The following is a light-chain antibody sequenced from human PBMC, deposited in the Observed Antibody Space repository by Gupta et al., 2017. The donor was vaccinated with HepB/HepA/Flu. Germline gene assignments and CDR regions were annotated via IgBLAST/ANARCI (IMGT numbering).Light chain of an antibody. CDR1: QSVNSNY. CDR2: GSS. Sequence: EIVLTQSPGTLSWSPGDRATLSCRASQSVNSNYLVWYQQKPGEAPRLLIFGSSSRGTGVPHRFSGGGSGTDFAPTISRREHEDFAMYYCQQYGTSREYTFGQGTKLEIK. V-gene: IGKV3-20*01. CDR3: QQYGTSREYT. J-gene: IGKJ2*01.